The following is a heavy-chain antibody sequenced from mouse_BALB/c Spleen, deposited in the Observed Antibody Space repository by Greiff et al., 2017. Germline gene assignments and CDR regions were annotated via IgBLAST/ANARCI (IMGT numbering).Heavy chain of an antibody. D-gene: IGHD1-1*01. V-gene: IGHV1-69*02. Sequence: QVQLQQPGAELVKPGASVKLSCKASGYTFTSYWMHWVKQRPGQGLEWIGEIDPSDSYTNYNQKFKGKATLTADKSSSTAYMQLSSLTSEDSAVYYCARPHYYGSSYFYWYFDVWGAGTTVTVSS. J-gene: IGHJ1*01. CDR2: IDPSDSYT. CDR3: ARPHYYGSSYFYWYFDV. CDR1: GYTFTSYW.